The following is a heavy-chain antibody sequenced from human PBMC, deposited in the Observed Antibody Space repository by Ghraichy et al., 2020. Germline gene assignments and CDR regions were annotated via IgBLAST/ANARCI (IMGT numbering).Heavy chain of an antibody. CDR2: ISGSGGST. J-gene: IGHJ4*02. D-gene: IGHD5-24*01. Sequence: GESLNISCAAFGFTFSSYAMSWVRQAPGKGLEWVSAISGSGGSTYYADSVKGRFTISRDNSKNTLYLQMNSLRAEDTAVYYCARHGYNKRYFDYWGQGTLVTVSS. V-gene: IGHV3-23*01. CDR3: ARHGYNKRYFDY. CDR1: GFTFSSYA.